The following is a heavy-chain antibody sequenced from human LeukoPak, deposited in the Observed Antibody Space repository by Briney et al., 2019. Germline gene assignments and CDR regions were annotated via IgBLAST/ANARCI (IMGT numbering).Heavy chain of an antibody. Sequence: ASVTVSCKASGYTFTSYGISWVRQAPGQGLEWMGWISAYNGNTNYAQKLQGRVTMTTDTSTSTAYMELRSLRSDDTAVYYCARKVAGTLWRTSDASDIWGQGTMVTVSS. J-gene: IGHJ3*02. CDR2: ISAYNGNT. CDR1: GYTFTSYG. D-gene: IGHD6-19*01. V-gene: IGHV1-18*04. CDR3: ARKVAGTLWRTSDASDI.